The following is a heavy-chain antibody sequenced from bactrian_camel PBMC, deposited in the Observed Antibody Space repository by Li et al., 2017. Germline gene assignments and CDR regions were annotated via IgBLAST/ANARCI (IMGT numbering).Heavy chain of an antibody. CDR2: VTSGGST. V-gene: IGHV3S53*01. CDR1: GFTFTDRE. D-gene: IGHD1*01. J-gene: IGHJ4*01. Sequence: HVQLVESGGGSVQAGGSLRLSCTASGFTFTDREVGWYRQAPENACELVSRVTSGGSTTYADSVKGRFSISQDNDQSTLLLQMNDLKPEDTAMYYCAASIIVLQPASRLMQRPYNHRGQGTQVTVS. CDR3: AASIIVLQPASRLMQRPYNH.